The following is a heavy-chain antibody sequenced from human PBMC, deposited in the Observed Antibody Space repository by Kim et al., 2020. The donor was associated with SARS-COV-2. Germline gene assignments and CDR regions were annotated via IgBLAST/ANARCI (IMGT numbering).Heavy chain of an antibody. CDR3: TTDSGYYYSYYFDY. CDR1: GFTFSNAW. D-gene: IGHD3-22*01. J-gene: IGHJ4*02. Sequence: GGSLRLSCAASGFTFSNAWMSWVRQAPGKGLEWVGRIKSKTDGGTTDYAAPVKGRFTISRDDSKNTLYLQMNSLKTEDTAVYYCTTDSGYYYSYYFDYWGQGTLVTVSS. CDR2: IKSKTDGGTT. V-gene: IGHV3-15*01.